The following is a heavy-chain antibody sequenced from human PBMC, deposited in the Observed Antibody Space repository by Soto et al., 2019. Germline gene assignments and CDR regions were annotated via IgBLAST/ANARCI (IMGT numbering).Heavy chain of an antibody. D-gene: IGHD3-10*01. CDR3: ATVLRGVVNWFDP. CDR1: GDTFTNFG. CDR2: IATYNSNR. V-gene: IGHV1-18*01. J-gene: IGHJ5*02. Sequence: HLVQSGPEVKKPGASITVSCKTSGDTFTNFGLSWVRQAPGQGLEWMGWIATYNSNRNYAQKFQGRLTLTTDTSTSTAYMELKSLRYXXXXXYYCATVLRGVVNWFDPWGQGTLVTVSS.